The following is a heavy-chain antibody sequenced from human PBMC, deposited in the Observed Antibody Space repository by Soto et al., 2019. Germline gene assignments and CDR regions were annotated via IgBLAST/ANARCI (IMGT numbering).Heavy chain of an antibody. CDR1: GGSFSGYY. Sequence: QVQLQQWGAGLLKPSETLSLTCAVYGGSFSGYYWSWIRQPPGKGLEWIGEINHSGSTNYNPSLKSRVTISVDTSKNQFSLKLSSVTAADTAVYYCATGGEDCSGGSCRTGYFDYWGQGTLVTVSS. D-gene: IGHD2-15*01. V-gene: IGHV4-34*01. CDR3: ATGGEDCSGGSCRTGYFDY. CDR2: INHSGST. J-gene: IGHJ4*02.